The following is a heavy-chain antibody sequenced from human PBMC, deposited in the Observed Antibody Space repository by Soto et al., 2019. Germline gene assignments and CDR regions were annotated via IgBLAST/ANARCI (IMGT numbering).Heavy chain of an antibody. CDR1: GFTFSSYG. CDR3: ANSFNDYGDYGGDY. D-gene: IGHD4-17*01. CDR2: ISYDGSNK. J-gene: IGHJ4*02. Sequence: QVQLVESGGGVVQPGRSLRLSCAASGFTFSSYGMHWVRQAPGKGLEWVAVISYDGSNKYYADSVKGRFTISRDNSKNTLYLQMNSLRAEDTAVYYCANSFNDYGDYGGDYWGQGTLVTGSS. V-gene: IGHV3-30*18.